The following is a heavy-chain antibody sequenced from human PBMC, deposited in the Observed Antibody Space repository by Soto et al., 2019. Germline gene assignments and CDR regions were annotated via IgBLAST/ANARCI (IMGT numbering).Heavy chain of an antibody. CDR1: GFTFSSYA. CDR2: ISYDGSNK. D-gene: IGHD5-12*01. J-gene: IGHJ4*02. V-gene: IGHV3-30-3*01. Sequence: QVQLVESGGGVVQPGRSLRLSCAASGFTFSSYAMHWVRQAPGKGLEWVAVISYDGSNKYYADSVKGRFTISRDNSKNKLYLQMKSLRAEDTAVYYCARDSRDGYNLWGYWGQGTLVTVSS. CDR3: ARDSRDGYNLWGY.